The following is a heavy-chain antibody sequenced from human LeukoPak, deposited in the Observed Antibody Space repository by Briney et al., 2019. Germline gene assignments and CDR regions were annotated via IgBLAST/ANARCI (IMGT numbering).Heavy chain of an antibody. CDR1: GFTLSTYY. V-gene: IGHV3-53*01. CDR3: ARVGDHFHWNLDL. Sequence: GGSLRLSCAASGFTLSTYYMNWVRQAPGKGLEWVSIVYSGGSTYYADSVKGRFTISRDTSENTLSLQMNRLRAEDTAVYFCARVGDHFHWNLDLWGRGTLVTVSS. D-gene: IGHD3-3*02. J-gene: IGHJ2*01. CDR2: VYSGGST.